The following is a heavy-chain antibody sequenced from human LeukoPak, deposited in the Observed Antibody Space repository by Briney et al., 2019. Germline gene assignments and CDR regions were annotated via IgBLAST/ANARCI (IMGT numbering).Heavy chain of an antibody. D-gene: IGHD3-10*01. Sequence: PSETLSLTCTVSGGSISSYYWSWIRQSPGKGLECIGSIFYRGTTNYNPSLKSRVTISMDTSKNQFSLRLSSVTTADTAIYYCARQGNHYSYYFDYWGQGTLVTVSS. V-gene: IGHV4-59*08. CDR1: GGSISSYY. CDR2: IFYRGTT. CDR3: ARQGNHYSYYFDY. J-gene: IGHJ4*02.